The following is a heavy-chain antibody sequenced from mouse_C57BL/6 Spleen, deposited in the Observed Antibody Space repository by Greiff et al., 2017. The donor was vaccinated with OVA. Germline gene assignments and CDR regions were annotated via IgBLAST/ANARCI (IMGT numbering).Heavy chain of an antibody. Sequence: EVQVVESEGGLVQPGSSMKLSCTASGFTFSDYYMAWVRQVPEKGLEWVANINYDGSSTYYLDSLKSRFIISRDNAKNILYLQMSSLKSEDTATYYCARGDYYGSSWVFAYWGQGTLVTVSA. D-gene: IGHD1-1*01. V-gene: IGHV5-16*01. J-gene: IGHJ3*01. CDR1: GFTFSDYY. CDR2: INYDGSST. CDR3: ARGDYYGSSWVFAY.